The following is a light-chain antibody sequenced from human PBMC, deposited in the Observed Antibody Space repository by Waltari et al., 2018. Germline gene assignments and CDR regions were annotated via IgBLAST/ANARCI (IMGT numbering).Light chain of an antibody. V-gene: IGKV3-20*01. CDR3: QKYGDSPLT. CDR2: DTS. J-gene: IGKJ4*01. Sequence: EIVLTQSPGTLSLSRGERATLSCRASQSVAINNLAWYQQKPGQAPRLLIYDTSGRAAGTPDRFRGSGSGTDFTLTISGLEPEDFAVYYCQKYGDSPLTFGGGTRVEV. CDR1: QSVAINN.